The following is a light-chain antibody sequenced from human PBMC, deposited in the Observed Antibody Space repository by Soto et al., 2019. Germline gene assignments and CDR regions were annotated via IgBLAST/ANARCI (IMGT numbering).Light chain of an antibody. Sequence: EIVMTQSPATLSVSPGERATLSCRASQSVSSNLAWYQQKPGQAPRLRIYGASTRATGIPARFSGSGSGTEFTLTISSLQSEDFAVYYCQQYNNWPPPTFGQGTKLEIK. CDR2: GAS. CDR1: QSVSSN. CDR3: QQYNNWPPPT. J-gene: IGKJ2*01. V-gene: IGKV3-15*01.